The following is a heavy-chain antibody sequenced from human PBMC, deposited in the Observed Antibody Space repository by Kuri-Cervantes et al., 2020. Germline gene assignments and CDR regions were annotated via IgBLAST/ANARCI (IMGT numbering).Heavy chain of an antibody. CDR1: GGSFSGYY. Sequence: SQTLSLTCAVYGGSFSGYYWSWIRQPPGKGLEWIGEINHSGSTNYNPSIKSRVTISVDTSKNQFSLKLSSVTAADTAVYYCARARGSGSLRGAFDIWGKGTMVTVSS. J-gene: IGHJ3*02. V-gene: IGHV4-34*01. CDR3: ARARGSGSLRGAFDI. D-gene: IGHD3-10*01. CDR2: INHSGST.